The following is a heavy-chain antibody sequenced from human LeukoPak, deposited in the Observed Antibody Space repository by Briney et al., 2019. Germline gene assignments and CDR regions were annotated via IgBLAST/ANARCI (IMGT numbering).Heavy chain of an antibody. J-gene: IGHJ4*02. CDR1: GFTFSSYG. CDR2: IWYDGSNK. V-gene: IGHV3-30*19. D-gene: IGHD3-3*01. CDR3: ARVPPLRFLEWLLDY. Sequence: GGSLRLSCAASGFTFSSYGMHWVRQAPGKGLEWVAVIWYDGSNKYYADSVKGRFTISRDNSKNTLYLQMNSLRAEDTAVYYCARVPPLRFLEWLLDYWGQGTLVTVSS.